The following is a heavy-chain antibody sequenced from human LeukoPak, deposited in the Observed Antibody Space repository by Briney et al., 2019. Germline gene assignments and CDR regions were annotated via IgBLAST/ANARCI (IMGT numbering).Heavy chain of an antibody. J-gene: IGHJ4*02. CDR2: ISWDGGST. Sequence: GGSLRLSCAASGFTFDDYAMHWVRQAPGKGLEWVSLISWDGGSTYYADSVKGRFTISRGNSKNSLFLQMNSMRAEDTALYYCAKDRSGGYSGYDMEYWGQGTLVTVSS. V-gene: IGHV3-43D*03. CDR3: AKDRSGGYSGYDMEY. D-gene: IGHD5-12*01. CDR1: GFTFDDYA.